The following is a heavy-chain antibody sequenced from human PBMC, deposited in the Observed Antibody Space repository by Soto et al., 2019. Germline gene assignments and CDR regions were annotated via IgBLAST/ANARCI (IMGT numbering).Heavy chain of an antibody. Sequence: GESLKISCKGSGYSFTSYWISWVRQMPGKGLEWMGGFDPEDGETIYAQKFQGRVTMTEDTSTDTAYMELSSLRSEDTAVYYCATDLLWFGEFSWWFDPWGQGTLVTVSS. CDR2: FDPEDGET. V-gene: IGHV1-24*01. J-gene: IGHJ5*02. D-gene: IGHD3-10*01. CDR1: GYSFTSYW. CDR3: ATDLLWFGEFSWWFDP.